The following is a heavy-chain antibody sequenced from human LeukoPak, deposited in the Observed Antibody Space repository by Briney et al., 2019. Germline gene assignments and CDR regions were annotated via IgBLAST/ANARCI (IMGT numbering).Heavy chain of an antibody. CDR2: IYYSGST. Sequence: SETLTLTCTVSGGSISSYYWSWIRQPPGKGLEWIGYIYYSGSTNYNPSLKSRVTISVDTSKNQFSLKLSSVTAADTAVYYCARDRYDYVWGSYPPSYFDYWGQGTLVTVSS. CDR1: GGSISSYY. V-gene: IGHV4-59*12. CDR3: ARDRYDYVWGSYPPSYFDY. J-gene: IGHJ4*02. D-gene: IGHD3-16*02.